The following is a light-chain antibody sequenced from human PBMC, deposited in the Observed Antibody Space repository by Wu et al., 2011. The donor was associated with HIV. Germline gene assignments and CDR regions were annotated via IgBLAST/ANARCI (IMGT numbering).Light chain of an antibody. J-gene: IGKJ2*01. Sequence: EIVLTQSPGTLSLSPGERATLSCRASQSVSSPYLAWYQQKPGQAPRLLIYGASTRATGIPDRFSGSGSGTDFTLTISRLEPEDFAVYYCQLYGSSSYTFGQGTKLEIK. CDR1: QSVSSPY. CDR2: GAS. V-gene: IGKV3-20*01. CDR3: QLYGSSSYT.